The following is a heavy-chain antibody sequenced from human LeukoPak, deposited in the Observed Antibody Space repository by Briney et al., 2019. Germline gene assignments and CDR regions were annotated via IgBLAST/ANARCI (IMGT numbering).Heavy chain of an antibody. CDR1: GYTFTSYD. Sequence: ASVKVSCTASGYTFTSYDINWVRQATGQGLEWMGWMNPNSGNTGYAHKFQGRDTITRNTSISTAYMELSSLRSEDTAVYYCARDLGLRSVWFDPWGQGTLVTVSS. CDR2: MNPNSGNT. CDR3: ARDLGLRSVWFDP. V-gene: IGHV1-8*03. J-gene: IGHJ5*02. D-gene: IGHD3-10*02.